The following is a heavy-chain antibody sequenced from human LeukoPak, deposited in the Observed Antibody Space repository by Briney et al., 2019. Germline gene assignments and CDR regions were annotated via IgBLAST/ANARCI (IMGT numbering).Heavy chain of an antibody. D-gene: IGHD6-25*01. Sequence: SETLSLTCAVYGGSFSGYYWSWIRQPPGKGLEWIGEINHSGSTNYNPSLKSRVTISVDTSKNQFSLKLSSVTAADTDVYYCARSGPQRTAWFDPWGQGTLVTVSS. J-gene: IGHJ5*02. CDR1: GGSFSGYY. CDR3: ARSGPQRTAWFDP. CDR2: INHSGST. V-gene: IGHV4-34*01.